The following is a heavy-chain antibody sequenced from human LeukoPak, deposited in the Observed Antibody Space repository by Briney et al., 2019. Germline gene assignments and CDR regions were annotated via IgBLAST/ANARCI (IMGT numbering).Heavy chain of an antibody. CDR3: ARGYWAYGMDV. D-gene: IGHD6-13*01. Sequence: SQTLSLTCAISGDSVSSKSAAWNWLRQSPSRGLEWLGRTYYTSKWITDYAVSVKGRITVNPNTSNNQFSLQLNSVTPEDTAVYYCARGYWAYGMDVWGPGTTVTVSS. CDR2: TYYTSKWIT. J-gene: IGHJ6*02. V-gene: IGHV6-1*01. CDR1: GDSVSSKSAA.